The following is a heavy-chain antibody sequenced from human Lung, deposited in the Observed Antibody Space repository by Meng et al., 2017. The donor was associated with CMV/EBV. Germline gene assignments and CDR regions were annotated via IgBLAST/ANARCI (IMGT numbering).Heavy chain of an antibody. CDR2: IMPYSGDT. CDR3: ARDHNWGPDH. J-gene: IGHJ4*02. Sequence: ASVKVSCKASGYTFTGHFLHWVRQAPGQGLEWMGWIMPYSGDTHYAQTFQGRVTMTSDTSLSTAYMELSSLRSDDTAVYYCARDHNWGPDHWGQGTVVTVSS. CDR1: GYTFTGHF. V-gene: IGHV1-2*02. D-gene: IGHD1-1*01.